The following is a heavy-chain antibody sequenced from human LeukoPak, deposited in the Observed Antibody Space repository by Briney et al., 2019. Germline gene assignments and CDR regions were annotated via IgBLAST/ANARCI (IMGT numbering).Heavy chain of an antibody. V-gene: IGHV3-30*02. D-gene: IGHD3-10*01. J-gene: IGHJ4*02. Sequence: GGSLRLSCAASGFTFSSYGMHWVRQAPGKGLEWVAFIRYDGSNKYYADSVRGRFTISRDNSKNTLYLQMNSLRAEDTAVYYCAKVGQGFGETDDYWGQGTLVTVSS. CDR3: AKVGQGFGETDDY. CDR1: GFTFSSYG. CDR2: IRYDGSNK.